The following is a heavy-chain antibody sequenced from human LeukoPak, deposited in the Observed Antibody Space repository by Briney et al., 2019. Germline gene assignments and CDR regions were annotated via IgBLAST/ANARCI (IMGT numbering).Heavy chain of an antibody. CDR2: IDWDDDK. Sequence: SGPTLVNPTQTLILTCTFSGFSLSTTGMRVSWIRQPPGKALEWLARIDWDDDKFYSTSLRTRLTISKETSKNQVVLTMTNMDPVDTATYYCARLQGAYCSGGDRSNWIDPWGQGTLVTVSS. CDR3: ARLQGAYCSGGDRSNWIDP. CDR1: GFSLSTTGMR. D-gene: IGHD2-15*01. J-gene: IGHJ5*02. V-gene: IGHV2-70*04.